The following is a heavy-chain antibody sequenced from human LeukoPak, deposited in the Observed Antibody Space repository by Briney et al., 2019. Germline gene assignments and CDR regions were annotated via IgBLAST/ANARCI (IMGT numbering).Heavy chain of an antibody. CDR3: ARQLGRVTALHDAFDI. V-gene: IGHV5-51*01. D-gene: IGHD2-21*02. J-gene: IGHJ3*02. CDR2: IYPGDSDT. CDR1: GYSFATYW. Sequence: SGESLKISCKASGYSFATYWIGWVRQMPGKGLEWMGIIYPGDSDTRYNPSLQGQVTISADKSIRTAYLQWSSLKASDTGMYYCARQLGRVTALHDAFDIWGQGTMVTVSS.